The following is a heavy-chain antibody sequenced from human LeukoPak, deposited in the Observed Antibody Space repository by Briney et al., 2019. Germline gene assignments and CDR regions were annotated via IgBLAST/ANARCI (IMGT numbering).Heavy chain of an antibody. CDR3: AREGGPRVNWFDP. CDR2: IYYSGST. CDR1: GGSISSYY. J-gene: IGHJ5*02. D-gene: IGHD3-16*01. V-gene: IGHV4-59*01. Sequence: NPSETLSLTCTVSGGSISSYYWSWIRQPPGKGLEWIGCIYYSGSTNYNPSLKSRVTISVDTSKNQFSLKLSSVTAADTAVYYCAREGGPRVNWFDPWGQGTLVTVSS.